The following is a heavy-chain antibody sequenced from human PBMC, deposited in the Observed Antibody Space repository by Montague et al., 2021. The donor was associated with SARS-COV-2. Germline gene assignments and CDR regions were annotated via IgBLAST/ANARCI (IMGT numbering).Heavy chain of an antibody. CDR1: GYSFTSYW. Sequence: QSGAEVKGPGESLKISCKGSGYSFTSYWIGWVHQMPGKGLEWMGIIYPGDSDTRYSPSFQGQVTISADKSISTAYLQWSSLKASDTAIYYCARVTDYYYDTSGYWDAFDIWGPGTMVTVSS. J-gene: IGHJ3*02. V-gene: IGHV5-51*07. CDR2: IYPGDSDT. CDR3: ARVTDYYYDTSGYWDAFDI. D-gene: IGHD3-22*01.